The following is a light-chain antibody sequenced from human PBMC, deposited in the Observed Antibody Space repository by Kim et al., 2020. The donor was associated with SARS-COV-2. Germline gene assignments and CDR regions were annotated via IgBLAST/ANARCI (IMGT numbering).Light chain of an antibody. CDR3: QQYESYSPT. CDR2: DAS. V-gene: IGKV1-5*01. CDR1: QSISGS. Sequence: ASGGDIVTTSCRTSQSISGSLACYQQTPGNAPQLLFSDASSLESGVPSRFSGGGSGTEFTLTITSLQPDDFATYYCQQYESYSPTFGQGTKVDIK. J-gene: IGKJ1*01.